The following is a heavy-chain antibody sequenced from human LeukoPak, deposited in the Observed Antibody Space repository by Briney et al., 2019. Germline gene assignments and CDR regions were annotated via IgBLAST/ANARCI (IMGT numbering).Heavy chain of an antibody. CDR3: ARAAGWKRPDIVVVPAAGFDP. J-gene: IGHJ5*02. V-gene: IGHV4-39*07. D-gene: IGHD2-2*01. CDR1: GGSISSNSYS. Sequence: SSETLSLTCTVSGGSISSNSYSWGWTRQPPVKGLEWIGSIYYSGSTYYNPSLKSRATISVDTSKNQFSLKLSSVTAADTAVYYCARAAGWKRPDIVVVPAAGFDPWGQGTLVTVSS. CDR2: IYYSGST.